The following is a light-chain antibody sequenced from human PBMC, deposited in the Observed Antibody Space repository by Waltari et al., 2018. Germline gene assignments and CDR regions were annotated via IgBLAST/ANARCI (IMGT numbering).Light chain of an antibody. Sequence: QLVLTQSPSASASLGASVKLTCTLGSGHSSNIIAWLQQRPERGPRYLMKVNSDGSHYKGDDIPDRFSGSSSGAERYLTISSLQSEDEADYYCETGGHGTWVFGGGTKLTVL. J-gene: IGLJ3*02. CDR3: ETGGHGTWV. V-gene: IGLV4-69*01. CDR2: VNSDGSH. CDR1: SGHSSNI.